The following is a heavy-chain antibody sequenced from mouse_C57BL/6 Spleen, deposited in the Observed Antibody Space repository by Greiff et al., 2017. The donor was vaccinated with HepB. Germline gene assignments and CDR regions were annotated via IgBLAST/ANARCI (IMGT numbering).Heavy chain of an antibody. V-gene: IGHV7-3*01. J-gene: IGHJ1*03. CDR1: GFTFTDYY. Sequence: EVKLMESGGGLVQPGGSLSLSCAASGFTFTDYYMSWVRQPPGKALEWLGFIRNKANGYTTEYSASVKGRFTISRDNYQSILYLQMNALRAEESATYYCARSGYGSAYWYFDVWGTGTTVTVSS. CDR3: ARSGYGSAYWYFDV. D-gene: IGHD1-1*01. CDR2: IRNKANGYTT.